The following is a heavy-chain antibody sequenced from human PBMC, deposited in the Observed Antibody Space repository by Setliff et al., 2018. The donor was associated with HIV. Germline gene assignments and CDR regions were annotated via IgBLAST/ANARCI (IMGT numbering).Heavy chain of an antibody. CDR3: AKCSEMLGTPATSSGYYCGWFDP. CDR2: INVSSGGT. V-gene: IGHV1-2*02. J-gene: IGHJ5*02. CDR1: GYLFTGYY. D-gene: IGHD3-22*01. Sequence: ASVKVSCKASGYLFTGYYMHWVRQAPGRGLEWMGWINVSSGGTKYAQKFQGRVTMTTDTSTSTAYMDLRSLRSDDTAVYYCAKCSEMLGTPATSSGYYCGWFDPWGQGTLVTVSS.